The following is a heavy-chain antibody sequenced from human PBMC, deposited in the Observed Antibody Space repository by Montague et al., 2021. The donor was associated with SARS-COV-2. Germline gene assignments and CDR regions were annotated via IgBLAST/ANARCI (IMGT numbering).Heavy chain of an antibody. Sequence: SETLSLTCSVSGYSISSGYYWGWIRQPPGKGLEWIGNIYHSGGTXYSPSLKSRVTVSADTSKNQFSLRLSSVTAADTAVYYCARWYYGSGSYPHWGQGTLVTVSS. D-gene: IGHD3-10*01. CDR1: GYSISSGYY. CDR2: IYHSGGT. CDR3: ARWYYGSGSYPH. J-gene: IGHJ4*02. V-gene: IGHV4-38-2*01.